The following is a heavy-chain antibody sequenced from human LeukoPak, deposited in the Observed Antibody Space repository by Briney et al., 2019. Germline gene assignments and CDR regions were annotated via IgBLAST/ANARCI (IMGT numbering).Heavy chain of an antibody. D-gene: IGHD3-10*01. CDR2: VYYSGST. Sequence: PSETLSLTCTVSGGSISSSSYSWGWIRQPPGKGLEWIGSVYYSGSTHYSPSLKSRVTISVDTSKNQFSLKLNSVTAADTAVYYCARHWSTGEWFGSTFVHWGQGTLVTVSS. CDR1: GGSISSSSYS. CDR3: ARHWSTGEWFGSTFVH. V-gene: IGHV4-39*01. J-gene: IGHJ4*02.